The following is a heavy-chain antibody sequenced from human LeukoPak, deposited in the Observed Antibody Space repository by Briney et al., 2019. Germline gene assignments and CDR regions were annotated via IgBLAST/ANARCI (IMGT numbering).Heavy chain of an antibody. V-gene: IGHV3-7*01. D-gene: IGHD3-22*01. J-gene: IGHJ4*02. CDR3: ARGQQLDSSGYYENFDY. Sequence: GGSLRLSCAASGFTVSSNYMSWVRQAPGKGLEWVANIKQDGSEKYYVDSVKGRFTISRDNAKNSLYLQMNSLRAEDTAVYYCARGQQLDSSGYYENFDYWGQGTLVTVSS. CDR2: IKQDGSEK. CDR1: GFTVSSNY.